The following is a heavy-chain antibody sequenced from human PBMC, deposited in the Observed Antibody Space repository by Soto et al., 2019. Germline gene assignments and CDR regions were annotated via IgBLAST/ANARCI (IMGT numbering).Heavy chain of an antibody. V-gene: IGHV1-69*13. CDR2: IIPIFGTA. Sequence: GASVKVSCKASGGTFSSYAISWVRQAPGQGLEWMGGIIPIFGTANYAQKFQGRVTITADESTSTAYMELSSLRSEDTAVYYCASSDRLGTMIVVAPGAFDIWGQGTMVTVSS. CDR1: GGTFSSYA. CDR3: ASSDRLGTMIVVAPGAFDI. D-gene: IGHD3-22*01. J-gene: IGHJ3*02.